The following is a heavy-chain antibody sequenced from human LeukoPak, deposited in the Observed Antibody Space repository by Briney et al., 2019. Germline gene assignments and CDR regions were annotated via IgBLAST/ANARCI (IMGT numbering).Heavy chain of an antibody. CDR2: SKPNSGGT. CDR1: GYTFTSYY. D-gene: IGHD5-18*01. V-gene: IGHV1-2*02. CDR3: ARRYSYGYLRFDY. J-gene: IGHJ4*02. Sequence: ASVKVSCKASGYTFTSYYMHWVRQAAGQGLEWIGWSKPNSGGTNYAQKFQGRVTMTRDTSISTAYMELSRLRADDTAVYYCARRYSYGYLRFDYWGQVTLVTVSS.